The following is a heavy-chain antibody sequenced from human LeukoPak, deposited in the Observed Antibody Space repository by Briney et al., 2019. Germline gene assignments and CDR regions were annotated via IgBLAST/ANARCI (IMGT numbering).Heavy chain of an antibody. V-gene: IGHV3-23*01. CDR3: AKGVSDTYYFDY. J-gene: IGHJ4*02. Sequence: ETLSLTCAVSGGSISSGGYSWSWVRQAPGKGPEWVSAISDSGGHTYYADSVKGRFTISRDNSKNTLYLQINSLRAEDTAIYYCAKGVSDTYYFDYWGQGALVTVSS. CDR1: GGSISSGGYS. D-gene: IGHD3-9*01. CDR2: ISDSGGHT.